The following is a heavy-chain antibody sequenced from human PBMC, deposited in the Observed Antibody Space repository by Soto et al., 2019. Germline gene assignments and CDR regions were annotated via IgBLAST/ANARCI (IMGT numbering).Heavy chain of an antibody. CDR3: ARVLGDYSNYPNWFDH. D-gene: IGHD4-4*01. Sequence: PXGSRRLSCAAAGFTFSDYCMSWIRQAPGKGLEWVSYISSSGSTIYYADSVKGRFTISRDNAKNSLYPQMNSLRAEDTAVYYCARVLGDYSNYPNWFDHWGQGTLVTVSS. CDR1: GFTFSDYC. V-gene: IGHV3-11*01. CDR2: ISSSGSTI. J-gene: IGHJ5*02.